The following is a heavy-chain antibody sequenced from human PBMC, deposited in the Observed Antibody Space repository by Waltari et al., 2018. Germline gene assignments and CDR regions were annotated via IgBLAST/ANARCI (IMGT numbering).Heavy chain of an antibody. CDR2: IYYSGST. D-gene: IGHD1-7*01. J-gene: IGHJ5*02. CDR3: AGQDNWNYFNWFDP. V-gene: IGHV4-59*08. CDR1: GGSISSYY. Sequence: QVQLQESGPGLVKPSETLSLTCTVSGGSISSYYWSWIRQPPGKGLEWIGYIYYSGSTNYNPSLKSRVTISVDTSKNQFSLKLSSVTAADTAVYYCAGQDNWNYFNWFDPWGQGTLVTVSS.